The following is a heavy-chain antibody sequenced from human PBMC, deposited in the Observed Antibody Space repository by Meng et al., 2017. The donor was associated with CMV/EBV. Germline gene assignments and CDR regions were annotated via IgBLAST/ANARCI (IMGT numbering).Heavy chain of an antibody. Sequence: GESLKISCAASGFTFSSYSMNWVRQAPGKGLEWVSSISSSSSYIYYADSVKGRLTISRDNAKNSLYLQMNSLRAEDTAVYYCARASTELELLSGFDYWGQGTLVTVSS. D-gene: IGHD1-7*01. V-gene: IGHV3-21*01. CDR2: ISSSSSYI. CDR3: ARASTELELLSGFDY. J-gene: IGHJ4*02. CDR1: GFTFSSYS.